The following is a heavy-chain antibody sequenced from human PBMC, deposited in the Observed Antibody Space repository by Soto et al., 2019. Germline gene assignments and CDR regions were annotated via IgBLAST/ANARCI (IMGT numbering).Heavy chain of an antibody. V-gene: IGHV1-46*01. J-gene: IGHJ6*02. CDR1: GCTFTSYY. Sequence: ASVKVSCKASGCTFTSYYMHWVRQAPGQGLEWMGLINPSGGSTSYAQKFQGRVTMTRDTSTSTVYMELSSLRSEDTAVYYCARDLFTMVRGAIYCGMDVWGQGTTVTVYS. CDR2: INPSGGST. D-gene: IGHD3-10*01. CDR3: ARDLFTMVRGAIYCGMDV.